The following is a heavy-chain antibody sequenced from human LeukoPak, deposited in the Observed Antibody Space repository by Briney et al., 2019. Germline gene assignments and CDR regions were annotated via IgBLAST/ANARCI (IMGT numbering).Heavy chain of an antibody. CDR2: IYPGDSDT. J-gene: IGHJ4*02. CDR3: ARRRSSSEWELNY. V-gene: IGHV5-51*01. CDR1: GYSFTSYW. Sequence: GASLQISCKGSGYSFTSYWIGWVRQMPGKGLEWMGIIYPGDSDTRYSPSFQGQVTISADKSISTAYLQWSNLKASDTAMYYCARRRSSSEWELNYWGQGTLVTVSS. D-gene: IGHD1-26*01.